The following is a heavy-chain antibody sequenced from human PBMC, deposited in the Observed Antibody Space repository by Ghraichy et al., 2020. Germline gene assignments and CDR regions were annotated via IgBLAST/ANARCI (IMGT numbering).Heavy chain of an antibody. CDR2: INHSGST. CDR1: GGSFSGYY. V-gene: IGHV4-34*01. Sequence: SETLSLTCAVYGGSFSGYYWSWIRQPPGKGLEWIGEINHSGSTNYNPSLKSRVTISVDTSKNQFSLKLSSVTAADTAVYYCARGEKYYDFWSGSKTPDYYYGMDVWGQGTTVTVSS. D-gene: IGHD3-3*01. CDR3: ARGEKYYDFWSGSKTPDYYYGMDV. J-gene: IGHJ6*02.